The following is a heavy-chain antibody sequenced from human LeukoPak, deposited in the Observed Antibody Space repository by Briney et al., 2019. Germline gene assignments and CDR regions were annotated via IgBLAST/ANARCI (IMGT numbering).Heavy chain of an antibody. CDR1: GFTFSKYW. V-gene: IGHV3-74*01. D-gene: IGHD6-19*01. J-gene: IGHJ4*02. CDR2: INTDGTVT. Sequence: PGGSLRLSCAASGFTFSKYWMLWVRQAPRKGLESVSRINTDGTVTTYADSVKGRFTVSRDNADNTMSLQMNSVRDEDTAVYYCATKQWLAPPPDSWGQGTPVTVSS. CDR3: ATKQWLAPPPDS.